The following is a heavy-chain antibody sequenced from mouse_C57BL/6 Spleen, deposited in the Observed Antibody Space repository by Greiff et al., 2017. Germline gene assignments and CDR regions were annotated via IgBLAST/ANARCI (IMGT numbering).Heavy chain of an antibody. J-gene: IGHJ1*03. CDR2: ILPGSGST. CDR1: GYTFTGYW. D-gene: IGHD2-4*01. Sequence: VQLQESGAELMKPGASVKLSCKATGYTFTGYWIEWVKQRPGHGLEWIGEILPGSGSTNYNEKFKGKATFTADTSSTTAYMQLSSLTTEDSAIYYCARLGLPWYFDVWGTGTTVTVSS. CDR3: ARLGLPWYFDV. V-gene: IGHV1-9*01.